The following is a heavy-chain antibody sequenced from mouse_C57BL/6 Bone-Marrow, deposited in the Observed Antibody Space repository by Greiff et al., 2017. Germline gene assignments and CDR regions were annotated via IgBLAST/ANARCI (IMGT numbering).Heavy chain of an antibody. Sequence: EVKVVESEGGLVQPGSSMKLSCTASGFTFSDYYMAWVRQVPEKGLEWVANINYDGSSTYYLDSLKSRFIISRDNAKNILYLQMSSLKSEDTATYYCAREDSNLIDWYFDVWGTGTRVTVAS. CDR3: AREDSNLIDWYFDV. CDR2: INYDGSST. J-gene: IGHJ1*03. CDR1: GFTFSDYY. V-gene: IGHV5-16*01. D-gene: IGHD2-5*01.